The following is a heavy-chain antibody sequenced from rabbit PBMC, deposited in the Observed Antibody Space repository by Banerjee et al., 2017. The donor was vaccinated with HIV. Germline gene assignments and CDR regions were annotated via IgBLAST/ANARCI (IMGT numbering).Heavy chain of an antibody. CDR1: GFSFSDSYA. J-gene: IGHJ4*01. Sequence: QSLEESGGDLVKPGASLTLTCTASGFSFSDSYAMCWVRQAPGKGLEWIACIGTVSGNIYYATWAKGRFTISKASSTTVTLQMTSLTAADTATYFCARDPYAISGADLNLWGPGTLVTVS. CDR3: ARDPYAISGADLNL. CDR2: IGTVSGNI. V-gene: IGHV1S40*01. D-gene: IGHD1-1*01.